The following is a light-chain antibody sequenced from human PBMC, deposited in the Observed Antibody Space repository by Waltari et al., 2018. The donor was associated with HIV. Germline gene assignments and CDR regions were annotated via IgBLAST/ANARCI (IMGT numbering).Light chain of an antibody. V-gene: IGLV1-47*01. CDR1: ISNLGGNF. CDR3: STWDNSLSHWV. J-gene: IGLJ3*02. CDR2: RNE. Sequence: QSVVTQPPSASGTPGQNISISCSGDISNLGGNFVYWYQQRPGTAPRLLLYRNEQRPSGVPDGFSGSKSATSASLAISGLRSEDEADCHCSTWDNSLSHWVFGGGTKVTVL.